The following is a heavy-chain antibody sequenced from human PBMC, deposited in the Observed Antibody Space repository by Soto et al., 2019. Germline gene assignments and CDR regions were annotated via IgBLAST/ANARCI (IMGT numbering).Heavy chain of an antibody. Sequence: DVQLLESGGGLVQPGGSLRLSCAASGFTFRSYAMSWVRQAPGKGLEWVSGISGSGISTHYADSVKGRFTVSRDNSKHTRYLQMNSLRAEDTAVYNCAKEPVGPDWYFDLWGRGTLVTVSS. CDR1: GFTFRSYA. CDR3: AKEPVGPDWYFDL. CDR2: ISGSGIST. J-gene: IGHJ2*01. V-gene: IGHV3-23*01.